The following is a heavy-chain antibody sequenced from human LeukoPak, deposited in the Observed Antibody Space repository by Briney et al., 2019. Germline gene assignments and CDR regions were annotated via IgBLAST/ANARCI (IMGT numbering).Heavy chain of an antibody. J-gene: IGHJ3*01. CDR3: ARDYDFWSP. CDR1: GHTFTGYY. V-gene: IGHV1-2*02. Sequence: ASVKVSCKASGHTFTGYYMHWVRQAPGQGLEWMGWINPHSGGTYFAQKFQGRVTLTRDSSMSSAYMELRRLRSDDTAVYYCARDYDFWSPWGQGTVVTVSS. CDR2: INPHSGGT. D-gene: IGHD3-3*01.